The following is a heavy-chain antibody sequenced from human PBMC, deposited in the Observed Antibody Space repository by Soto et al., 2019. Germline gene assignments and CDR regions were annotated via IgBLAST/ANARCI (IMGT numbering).Heavy chain of an antibody. V-gene: IGHV4-59*01. CDR1: GGSIGSSY. CDR2: IDYRGTT. D-gene: IGHD3-16*02. CDR3: ARDRSRVHYGMDV. J-gene: IGHJ6*02. Sequence: SETLSLTCTVSGGSIGSSYWSWVRRPPGKGLEWIGYIDYRGTTKYNPSLRSRVTMSVDTSKSRFSLRLTSVSAADTAVYYCARDRSRVHYGMDVWGLGTTVTVSS.